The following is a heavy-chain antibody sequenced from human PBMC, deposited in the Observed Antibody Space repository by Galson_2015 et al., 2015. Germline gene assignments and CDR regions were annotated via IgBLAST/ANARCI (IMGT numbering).Heavy chain of an antibody. D-gene: IGHD2-2*01. CDR1: GFTFSNYA. CDR2: LSGSGSST. Sequence: SLRLSCAASGFTFSNYAMSWVRQAPGEGLEWVSGLSGSGSSTYYADSVKGRFTISRDNSKNTLYLQMSSLRAEDTAVYYCAKQSGTSYYQPVDCWGQGTLVSVSS. V-gene: IGHV3-23*01. J-gene: IGHJ4*02. CDR3: AKQSGTSYYQPVDC.